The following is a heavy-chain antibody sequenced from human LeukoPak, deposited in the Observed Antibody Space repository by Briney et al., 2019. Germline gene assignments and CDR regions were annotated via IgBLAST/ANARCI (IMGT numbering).Heavy chain of an antibody. J-gene: IGHJ4*02. CDR3: ARGRSDYVWGSYRYDRSQCYFDY. V-gene: IGHV4-4*07. CDR1: GGSISSYY. D-gene: IGHD3-16*02. CDR2: IYTSGST. Sequence: SETLSLTCTVSGGSISSYYWSWIRQPAGKGLEWIGRIYTSGSTNYNPSLKSRVTMSVDTSKNQFSLKLSSVTAADTAVYYCARGRSDYVWGSYRYDRSQCYFDYWGQGTLVTVSS.